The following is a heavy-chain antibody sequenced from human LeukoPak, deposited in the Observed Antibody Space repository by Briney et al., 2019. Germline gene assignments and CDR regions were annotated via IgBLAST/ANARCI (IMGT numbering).Heavy chain of an antibody. CDR2: INHSGST. CDR1: GGSFSGYY. Sequence: SETLSLTCAVYGGSFSGYYWSWIRQPPGEGLEWIGEINHSGSTNYNPSLKSRVTISVDTSKNQFSLKLSSVTAADTAVYYCARESVRIAVAGMYYFDYWGQGTLVTVSS. D-gene: IGHD6-19*01. CDR3: ARESVRIAVAGMYYFDY. V-gene: IGHV4-34*01. J-gene: IGHJ4*02.